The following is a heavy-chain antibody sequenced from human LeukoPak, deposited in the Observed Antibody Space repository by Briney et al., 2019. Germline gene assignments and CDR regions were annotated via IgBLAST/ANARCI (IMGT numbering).Heavy chain of an antibody. V-gene: IGHV3-11*01. D-gene: IGHD6-19*01. CDR2: IISSGSST. CDR1: GFTVSSNY. Sequence: GGSLRLSCAASGFTVSSNYMSWIRQAPGKGLEWVSYIISSGSSTYYADSVKGRFTISRDNAKNSLYLQVNSLRGEDTAVYYCARLGPASSGWPESFDYWGQGTLVTVSS. J-gene: IGHJ4*02. CDR3: ARLGPASSGWPESFDY.